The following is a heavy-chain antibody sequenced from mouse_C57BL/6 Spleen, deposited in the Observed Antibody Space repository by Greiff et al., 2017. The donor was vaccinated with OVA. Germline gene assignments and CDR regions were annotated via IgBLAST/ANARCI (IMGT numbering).Heavy chain of an antibody. CDR3: EGAQLHYYAMDY. J-gene: IGHJ4*01. V-gene: IGHV1-82*01. Sequence: QVQLQQSGPELVKPGASVKISCKASGYAFSSSWMNWVKQRPGKGLEWIGRIYPGDGDTNYNGKFKGKATLTADKSSSTAYMQLSSLTSEDSAVYFCEGAQLHYYAMDYWGQGTSVTVSS. CDR2: IYPGDGDT. CDR1: GYAFSSSW. D-gene: IGHD3-1*01.